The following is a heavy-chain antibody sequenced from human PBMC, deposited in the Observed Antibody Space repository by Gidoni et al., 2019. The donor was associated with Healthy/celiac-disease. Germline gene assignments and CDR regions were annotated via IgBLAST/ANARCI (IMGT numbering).Heavy chain of an antibody. CDR2: ISSSGSTI. V-gene: IGHV3-48*03. Sequence: EVQLVESWGGLVQTGGSLRLSCAASGFTFSSYEMNWVRQAPGKGLEWVSYISSSGSTIYYVDSVKGRFTISRDNAKNSMYLQMNSLRAEDTAVYYCAREVWSIAVAGAIDYWGQGTLVTVSS. J-gene: IGHJ4*02. CDR3: AREVWSIAVAGAIDY. D-gene: IGHD6-19*01. CDR1: GFTFSSYE.